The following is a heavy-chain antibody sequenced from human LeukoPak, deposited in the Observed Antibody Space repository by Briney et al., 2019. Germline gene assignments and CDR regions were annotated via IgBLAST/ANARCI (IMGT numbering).Heavy chain of an antibody. Sequence: GSLRLSCAASGFTFSSYAMSWVRQAPGKGLEWVSSISSSSSYIYYADSVKGRFTISRDNAKNSLYLQMNSLRAEDTAVYYCARDQADASGSYYNDYWGQGTLVTVSS. CDR1: GFTFSSYA. CDR2: ISSSSSYI. D-gene: IGHD1-26*01. CDR3: ARDQADASGSYYNDY. V-gene: IGHV3-21*01. J-gene: IGHJ4*02.